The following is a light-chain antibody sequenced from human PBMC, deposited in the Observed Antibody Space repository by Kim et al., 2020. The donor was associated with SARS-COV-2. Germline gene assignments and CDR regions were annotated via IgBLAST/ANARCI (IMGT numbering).Light chain of an antibody. Sequence: EIVMTQSLATLSVSPGEGASLSCRASQSVRTHVAWYQQKPGQPPRLLILDASIRATGIPVRFSGSGSGTEFTLTISSLQSEDFAVYYCQQYDNWKAFGQGTKVDIK. CDR3: QQYDNWKA. J-gene: IGKJ1*01. CDR1: QSVRTH. CDR2: DAS. V-gene: IGKV3-15*01.